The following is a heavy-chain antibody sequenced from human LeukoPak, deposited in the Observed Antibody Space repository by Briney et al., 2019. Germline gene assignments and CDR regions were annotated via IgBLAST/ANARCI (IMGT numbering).Heavy chain of an antibody. CDR2: IIPIFGTA. D-gene: IGHD5-12*01. J-gene: IGHJ6*03. CDR1: GGTFSSYA. V-gene: IGHV1-69*01. Sequence: ASVKVSCKASGGTFSSYAISWVRQAPGQGLEWMGGIIPIFGTANYARKFQGRVTITADESTSTAYMELSSLRSEDTAVYYCARGPVSGYDNYYYYYYMDVWGKGTTVTVSS. CDR3: ARGPVSGYDNYYYYYYMDV.